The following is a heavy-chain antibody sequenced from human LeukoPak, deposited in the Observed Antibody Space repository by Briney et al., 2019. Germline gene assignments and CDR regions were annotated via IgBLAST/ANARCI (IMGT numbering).Heavy chain of an antibody. CDR2: ISSSSTI. V-gene: IGHV3-48*01. CDR3: AKDMKPGYSGYDPAGY. CDR1: GFTFSSYS. Sequence: GGSLRLSCAASGFTFSSYSMNWVRQAPGKGLEWVSYISSSSTIYYADSVKGRFTISRDNAKNSLYLQMNSLRAEDTAVYYCAKDMKPGYSGYDPAGYWGQGTLVTVSS. D-gene: IGHD5-12*01. J-gene: IGHJ4*02.